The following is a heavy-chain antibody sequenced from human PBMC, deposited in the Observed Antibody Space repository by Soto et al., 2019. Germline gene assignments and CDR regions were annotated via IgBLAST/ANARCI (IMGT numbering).Heavy chain of an antibody. Sequence: QLQLQESGPGLVKPSETLSLTCTVSGASISSSSYYWGWIRQPPGKGLEWIGNIYYSGRTYYNPSLASRVTISIDASETQLYLILRTLTAAATAVYYCARQGRKYSAVAGDSVDSWGQGTLVTVSS. CDR2: IYYSGRT. V-gene: IGHV4-39*01. CDR1: GASISSSSYY. CDR3: ARQGRKYSAVAGDSVDS. J-gene: IGHJ5*01. D-gene: IGHD6-19*01.